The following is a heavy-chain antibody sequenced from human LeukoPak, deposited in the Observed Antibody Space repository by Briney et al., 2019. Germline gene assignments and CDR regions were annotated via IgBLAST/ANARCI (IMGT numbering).Heavy chain of an antibody. D-gene: IGHD4/OR15-4a*01. CDR2: INHSGRT. Sequence: SETLSLPGAVSGGSISSNNWCSWIRQPPGKGLEWIGEINHSGRTNYNPSLKRRVSISVDTSKNQFSLKLTSVIAAETAGYYCARQDYGEVNWGRGTVVTVS. CDR1: GGSISSNNW. V-gene: IGHV4-4*02. CDR3: ARQDYGEVN. J-gene: IGHJ4*02.